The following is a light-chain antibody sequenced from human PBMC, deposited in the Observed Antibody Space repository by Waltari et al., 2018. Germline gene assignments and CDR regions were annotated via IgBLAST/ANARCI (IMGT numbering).Light chain of an antibody. Sequence: DGVLTQSPLSLPVTLGQPASIPCRSSQTLVYSDGNTYLNWYQQTPGQSPRRLMYKVSSRYSGVPDRFSGSGSGADFILKISRVEAEDVGVYYCMQGTHWPPVYTSGQGTNLEI. CDR3: MQGTHWPPVYT. CDR1: QTLVYSDGNTY. V-gene: IGKV2-30*01. J-gene: IGKJ2*01. CDR2: KVS.